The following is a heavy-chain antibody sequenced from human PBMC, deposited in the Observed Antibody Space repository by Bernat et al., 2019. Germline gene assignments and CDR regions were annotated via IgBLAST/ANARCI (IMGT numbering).Heavy chain of an antibody. CDR1: GFTFSSYG. V-gene: IGHV3-33*01. Sequence: QVQLVESGGGVVQPGRSLRLSCAASGFTFSSYGMHWVRQAPGKGLEWVAVIWYDGSNKYYADSVKGRFTISRDNSKNTLYLQMNSLRAEDTAVYYCARLVGSSSSSGGFDYWGQGTLVTVSS. J-gene: IGHJ4*02. CDR2: IWYDGSNK. CDR3: ARLVGSSSSSGGFDY. D-gene: IGHD6-6*01.